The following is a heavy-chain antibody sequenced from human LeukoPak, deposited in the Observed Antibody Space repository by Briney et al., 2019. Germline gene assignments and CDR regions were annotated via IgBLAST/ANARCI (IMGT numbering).Heavy chain of an antibody. Sequence: SETLSLTCAVSGGSIGSYYWSWIRQPPGKGLEWIGYIYYSGSTNYNPSLKSRVTISVDTSKNQFSLKLSSVTSADTAVYYCARYYYDNSGSIYAFDIWGQGTMVTVSS. D-gene: IGHD3-22*01. CDR1: GGSIGSYY. CDR3: ARYYYDNSGSIYAFDI. V-gene: IGHV4-59*01. J-gene: IGHJ3*02. CDR2: IYYSGST.